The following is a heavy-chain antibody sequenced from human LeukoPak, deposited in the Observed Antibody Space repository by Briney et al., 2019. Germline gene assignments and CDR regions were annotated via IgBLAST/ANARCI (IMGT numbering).Heavy chain of an antibody. V-gene: IGHV3-23*01. CDR3: AKDAVRGVGATGDYFDY. Sequence: GGSLRLSCAASGFTFSSYAMSWVRQAPGKGLEWVSAISGSGGSTYYADSVKGRFTISRDNSKNTLYLQMNSLRAEDTAVYYCAKDAVRGVGATGDYFDYWGQGTLVTVSS. CDR1: GFTFSSYA. D-gene: IGHD1-26*01. CDR2: ISGSGGST. J-gene: IGHJ4*02.